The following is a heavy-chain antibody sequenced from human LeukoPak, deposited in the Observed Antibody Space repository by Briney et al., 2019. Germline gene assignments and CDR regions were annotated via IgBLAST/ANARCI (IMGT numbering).Heavy chain of an antibody. Sequence: GESLKISCKGSGYIFLTYWIGWVRQMPGKGLGWMGIIYPGDSDTRYSPSFQGHVTLSADKSIRTAYLQWSSLRASDTAMYYCAAARTARGYSSGGFDYWGQGTLVTVSS. CDR2: IYPGDSDT. CDR1: GYIFLTYW. CDR3: AAARTARGYSSGGFDY. D-gene: IGHD5-18*01. V-gene: IGHV5-51*01. J-gene: IGHJ4*02.